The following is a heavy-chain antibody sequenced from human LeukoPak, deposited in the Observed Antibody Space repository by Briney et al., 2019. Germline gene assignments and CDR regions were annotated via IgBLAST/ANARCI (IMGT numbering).Heavy chain of an antibody. Sequence: PGGSLRLSCAASGFTFSSYWMHWVRKAPGKGLVWVSRINSDGSSTSYADSVKGRLTIARDNAKNTLYLQMNSLRAEATAVYYCSRVVDYDFWSGLNHWGQGTLVPVSS. J-gene: IGHJ5*02. D-gene: IGHD3-3*01. V-gene: IGHV3-74*01. CDR1: GFTFSSYW. CDR3: SRVVDYDFWSGLNH. CDR2: INSDGSST.